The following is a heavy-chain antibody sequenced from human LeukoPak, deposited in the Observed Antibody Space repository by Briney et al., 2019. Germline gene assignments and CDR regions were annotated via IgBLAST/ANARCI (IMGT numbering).Heavy chain of an antibody. CDR1: GFTVSSNY. V-gene: IGHV3-66*01. J-gene: IGHJ3*02. Sequence: GGSLRLSCAASGFTVSSNYMSWVRQAPGKGLEWVSVIYSGGSTYYVDSVKGRFTISRDNPKNTLYLQMNSLRAEDTAVYYCARSQWLDAFDIWGQGTMVTVSS. CDR3: ARSQWLDAFDI. D-gene: IGHD6-19*01. CDR2: IYSGGST.